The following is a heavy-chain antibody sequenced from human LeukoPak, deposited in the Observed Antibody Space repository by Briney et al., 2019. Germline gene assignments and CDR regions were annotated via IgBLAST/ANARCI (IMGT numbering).Heavy chain of an antibody. CDR2: ISGSGGST. Sequence: PGGSLRLSCVTSGFTFNDYYMGWIRQAPGKGLEWVSAISGSGGSTYYADSVKGRFTISRDNSKNTLYLQMGSLRTEDMGVYYCAREPRSGRPFDYWGQGTLVTVSS. D-gene: IGHD1-1*01. CDR3: AREPRSGRPFDY. V-gene: IGHV3-23*01. CDR1: GFTFNDYY. J-gene: IGHJ4*02.